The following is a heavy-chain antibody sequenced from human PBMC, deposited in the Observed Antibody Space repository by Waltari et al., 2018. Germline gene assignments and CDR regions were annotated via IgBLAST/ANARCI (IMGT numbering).Heavy chain of an antibody. V-gene: IGHV4-4*09. J-gene: IGHJ5*02. CDR3: ARVGDCSSTSCYAGSPWFDP. D-gene: IGHD2-2*01. Sequence: QVQLQESGPGLVKPSETLSLTCTVSGGSISSYYWSWIRQPPGKGLEWIGYIYTSGSTNYNPSLKSRVTISVDTSKNQFSLKLSSVTAADTAVYYCARVGDCSSTSCYAGSPWFDPWGQGTLVTVSS. CDR2: IYTSGST. CDR1: GGSISSYY.